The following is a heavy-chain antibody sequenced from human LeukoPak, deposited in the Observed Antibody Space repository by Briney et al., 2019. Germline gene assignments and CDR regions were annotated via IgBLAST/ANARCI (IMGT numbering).Heavy chain of an antibody. CDR1: GYTLTELS. D-gene: IGHD1-26*01. V-gene: IGHV1-24*01. J-gene: IGHJ4*02. Sequence: ASVKVSCKVSGYTLTELSMHWVRQAPGKGLEWMGGFDPEDGETIYAQKFQGRVTMTEDTSTDTAYMELSSLRSEDTAVYYCATAPMYSGSYFDYWGQATLVTVSS. CDR3: ATAPMYSGSYFDY. CDR2: FDPEDGET.